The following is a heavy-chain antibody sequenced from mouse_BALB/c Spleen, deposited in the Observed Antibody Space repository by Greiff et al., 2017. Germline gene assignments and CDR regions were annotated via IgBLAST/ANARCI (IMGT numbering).Heavy chain of an antibody. J-gene: IGHJ4*01. V-gene: IGHV5-6*01. CDR2: ISSGGSYT. Sequence: EVKLMESGGDLVKPGGSLKLSCAASGFTFSSYGMSWVRQTPDKRLEWVATISSGGSYTYYPDSVKGRFTISRDNAKNTLYLQMSSLKSEDTAMYYCARPRGGIYDGYYGAMDYWGQGTSVTVSS. CDR3: ARPRGGIYDGYYGAMDY. D-gene: IGHD2-3*01. CDR1: GFTFSSYG.